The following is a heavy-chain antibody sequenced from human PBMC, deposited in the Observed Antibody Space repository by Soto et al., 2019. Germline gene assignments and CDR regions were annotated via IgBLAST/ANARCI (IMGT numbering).Heavy chain of an antibody. CDR1: GGTFSSYA. D-gene: IGHD5-12*01. J-gene: IGHJ5*02. CDR3: ARDHPPGQRWLQFAT. Sequence: SVKVSCKASGGTFSSYAISWVRQAPGQGLEWMGGIIPIFGTANYAQKFQGRVTITADKSTSTAYMELSSLRSEDTAVYYCARDHPPGQRWLQFATLGQGTLVTVSS. CDR2: IIPIFGTA. V-gene: IGHV1-69*06.